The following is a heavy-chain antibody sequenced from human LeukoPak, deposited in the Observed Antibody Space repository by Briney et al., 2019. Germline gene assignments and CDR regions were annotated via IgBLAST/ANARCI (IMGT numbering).Heavy chain of an antibody. D-gene: IGHD6-19*01. CDR2: IKEDGSEK. V-gene: IGHV3-7*01. CDR3: GYGRGWLFDY. Sequence: PGGSLRLSCAASGFTISSYWMSWVRQAPGKGLEWVANIKEDGSEKNYVASVQGRFTISRDNAKNSLHLQMNSLRVEDTAVYYCGYGRGWLFDYWGQGSLVAVSS. J-gene: IGHJ4*02. CDR1: GFTISSYW.